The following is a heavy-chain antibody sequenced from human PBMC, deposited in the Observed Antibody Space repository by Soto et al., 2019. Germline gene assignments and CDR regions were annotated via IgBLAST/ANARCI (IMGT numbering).Heavy chain of an antibody. J-gene: IGHJ4*02. CDR3: AKADGYCSGGSCYLDA. Sequence: QLVESGGGVVQPGRSLRLSCVVSGFTLSSHGMHWVRKAPGKGLEWVAVISYDGRDKYYADTVKGRFTIARDNSKNTLNLQMNSRAAEDTAVYYCAKADGYCSGGSCYLDAWGQGTPVTVSS. CDR1: GFTLSSHG. V-gene: IGHV3-30*18. CDR2: ISYDGRDK. D-gene: IGHD2-15*01.